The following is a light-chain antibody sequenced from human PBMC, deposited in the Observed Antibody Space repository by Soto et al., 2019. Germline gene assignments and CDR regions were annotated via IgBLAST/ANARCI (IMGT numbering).Light chain of an antibody. Sequence: ETVMTQSPATLSMSPGERITLSCRASQSVSRNLAWYQQRPGQTPRLLFYGASTRATGIPARFSASGSGTEFILTISSLQSEDFAVYYCQQYNNWSLTFGGGTKVTIE. CDR1: QSVSRN. J-gene: IGKJ4*01. CDR2: GAS. CDR3: QQYNNWSLT. V-gene: IGKV3-15*01.